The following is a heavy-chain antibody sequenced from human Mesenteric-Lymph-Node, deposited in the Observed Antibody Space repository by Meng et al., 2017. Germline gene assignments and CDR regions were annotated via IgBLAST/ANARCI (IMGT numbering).Heavy chain of an antibody. V-gene: IGHV3-7*05. CDR1: GFTFSEYW. Sequence: GESLKIPCAASGFTFSEYWMYWVRRAPGKGLEWVASIKHDGTEKHYPDSVRSRFTSSRDNAKNSLVLQMNSLSGEDTAIYYCVRDRGYYNFDFWGQGTLVTVSS. J-gene: IGHJ4*02. CDR3: VRDRGYYNFDF. CDR2: IKHDGTEK. D-gene: IGHD6-25*01.